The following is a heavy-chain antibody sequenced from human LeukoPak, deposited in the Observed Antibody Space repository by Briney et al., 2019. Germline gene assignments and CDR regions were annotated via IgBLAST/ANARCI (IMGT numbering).Heavy chain of an antibody. CDR1: GFSFSSFG. J-gene: IGHJ6*02. CDR2: IWSDARKT. D-gene: IGHD3-10*01. Sequence: GGSLRLSCAASGFSFSSFGMHWVRQTPGKGLEWVALIWSDARKTHYADSVKGRFTISRDNSKNTLYLQMNSLRAEDTAVYYCAKDFRRFGELLLYYYYGMDVWGQGTTVTVSS. V-gene: IGHV3-33*06. CDR3: AKDFRRFGELLLYYYYGMDV.